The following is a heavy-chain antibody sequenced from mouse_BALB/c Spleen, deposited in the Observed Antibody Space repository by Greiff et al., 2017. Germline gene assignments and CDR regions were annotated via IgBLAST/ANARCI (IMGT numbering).Heavy chain of an antibody. CDR2: ISYSGST. CDR3: ARSEFLEGYFDV. J-gene: IGHJ1*01. CDR1: GDSITSGY. Sequence: EVQLQQSGPSLVKPSQTLSLTCSVTGDSITSGYWNWIRKFPGNKLEYMGYISYSGSTYYNPSLKSRISITRDTSKNQYYLQLNSVTTEDTATYYCARSEFLEGYFDVWGAGTTVTVSS. V-gene: IGHV3-8*02.